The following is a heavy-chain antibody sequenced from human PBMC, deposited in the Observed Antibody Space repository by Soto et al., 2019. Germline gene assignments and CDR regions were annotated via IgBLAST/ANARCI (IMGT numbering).Heavy chain of an antibody. V-gene: IGHV3-48*03. CDR1: GFTFSRYE. CDR2: ISSSSSTL. Sequence: QPGGSLRLSCADSGFTFSRYEMNWVRQAPRKGLEWVSYISSSSSTLYYADSVKGRFTISRDNAKNSLYLQMNSLRAEDTAVYYCARGGSGSYFWYFDLWGRGTLVTVSS. J-gene: IGHJ2*01. D-gene: IGHD1-26*01. CDR3: ARGGSGSYFWYFDL.